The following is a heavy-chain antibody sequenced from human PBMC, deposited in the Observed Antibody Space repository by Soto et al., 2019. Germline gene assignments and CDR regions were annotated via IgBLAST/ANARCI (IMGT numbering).Heavy chain of an antibody. D-gene: IGHD5-12*01. Sequence: VQLLESGGDLVQPGGSLRLSCAASGFIFSNYAMSWVRQAPGKGLEWVSLIRGSGGPTNYADSVKGRFTVSRDNSKNILLLQMNSLRAEDTAVYYCVKDFRVSYDWTHDWGQGTLVTVSS. CDR3: VKDFRVSYDWTHD. J-gene: IGHJ4*02. V-gene: IGHV3-23*01. CDR1: GFIFSNYA. CDR2: IRGSGGPT.